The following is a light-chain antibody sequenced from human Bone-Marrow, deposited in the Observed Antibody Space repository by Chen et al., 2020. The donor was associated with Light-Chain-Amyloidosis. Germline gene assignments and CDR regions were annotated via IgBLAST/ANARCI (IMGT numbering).Light chain of an antibody. V-gene: IGLV1-40*01. CDR3: QSYDSSLSDSV. J-gene: IGLJ2*01. CDR1: SSNIGAGYD. Sequence: QSVLTQPPSVSGAPGQRVTIPCTGSSSNIGAGYDVHWYQQLPVTAPKLLIYGNSNRPSGVPDRFSGSKSGTSASLAIPGLQAEDEADYYCQSYDSSLSDSVFGGGTKLTVL. CDR2: GNS.